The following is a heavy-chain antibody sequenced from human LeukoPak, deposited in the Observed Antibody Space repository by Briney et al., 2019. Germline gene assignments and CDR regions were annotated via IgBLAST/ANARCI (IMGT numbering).Heavy chain of an antibody. CDR1: GFTFTGYY. D-gene: IGHD6-13*01. J-gene: IGHJ1*01. V-gene: IGHV1-2*02. CDR3: ARALGYSSSWYVEYFQH. Sequence: ASVKVSCKASGFTFTGYYMHWVRQAPGQGLEWMGWTNPNSGGTNYAQKFQGRVTMTRDTSISTAYMELSSLRSEDTAVYYCARALGYSSSWYVEYFQHWGQGTLVTVSS. CDR2: TNPNSGGT.